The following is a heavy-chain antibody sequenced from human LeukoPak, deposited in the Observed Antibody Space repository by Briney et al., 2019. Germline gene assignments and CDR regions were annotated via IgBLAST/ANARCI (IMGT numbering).Heavy chain of an antibody. J-gene: IGHJ2*01. CDR1: GFTFSSYA. D-gene: IGHD4-17*01. V-gene: IGHV3-23*01. Sequence: GGSLRLSCAASGFTFSSYAMSWVRQAPGKGLEWVSAISGSGGSTYYADSVKGRFTISRDNSKNTLYLQMNSLRAEDTAVYYCVKGNYGFDYGDYHFDLWGRGTLVTVSS. CDR3: VKGNYGFDYGDYHFDL. CDR2: ISGSGGST.